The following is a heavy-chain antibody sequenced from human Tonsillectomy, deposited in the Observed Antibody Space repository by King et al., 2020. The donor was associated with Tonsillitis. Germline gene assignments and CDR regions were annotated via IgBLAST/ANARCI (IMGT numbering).Heavy chain of an antibody. CDR3: ANTRFGERDY. V-gene: IGHV3-30*02. Sequence: VQLVESGGGVVQPGGSLRLSCAASGFTFSAYAMHWVRQAPGKGLEWVAFIRYDGTNKYYADSVKGRFTISRDNSKNTLYLQMNSLRAEDTAVYYCANTRFGERDYWGQGTLVTVSS. CDR1: GFTFSAYA. J-gene: IGHJ4*02. CDR2: IRYDGTNK. D-gene: IGHD3-10*01.